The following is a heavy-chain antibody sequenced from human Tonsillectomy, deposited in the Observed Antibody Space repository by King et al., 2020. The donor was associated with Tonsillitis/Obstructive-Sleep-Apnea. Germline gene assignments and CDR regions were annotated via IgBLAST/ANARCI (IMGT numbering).Heavy chain of an antibody. Sequence: QLQESGPGLVKPSETLSLTCTVSGGSISSFYWSWIRQPPGKGLDWIGYIYYTGSTNYNPSLESRVTISVDTSKNQFSLKLTSVTAADTAVYYCARDSGGSSDYWGQGTLVTVSS. V-gene: IGHV4-59*01. D-gene: IGHD1-26*01. CDR3: ARDSGGSSDY. J-gene: IGHJ4*02. CDR1: GGSISSFY. CDR2: IYYTGST.